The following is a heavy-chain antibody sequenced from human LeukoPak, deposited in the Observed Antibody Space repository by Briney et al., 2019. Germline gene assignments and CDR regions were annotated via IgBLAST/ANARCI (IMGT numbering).Heavy chain of an antibody. V-gene: IGHV3-23*01. CDR2: IFGNGDTT. CDR1: GFTFSTYA. CDR3: AKRNTMVRGGPCFDY. Sequence: HPGGSLRLSCAASGFTFSTYAMTWVRQAPGKGLEWVSIIFGNGDTTYYADSVKGRFTVSRDNSKDTLYLQMNDLRPDDTAIYYCAKRNTMVRGGPCFDYWGQGLLVTVFS. J-gene: IGHJ4*02. D-gene: IGHD3-10*01.